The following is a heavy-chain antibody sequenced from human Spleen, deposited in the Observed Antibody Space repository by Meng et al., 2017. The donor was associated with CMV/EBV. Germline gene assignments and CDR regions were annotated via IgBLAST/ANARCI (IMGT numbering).Heavy chain of an antibody. V-gene: IGHV4-38-2*01. D-gene: IGHD1-26*01. Sequence: QVQLQESGPGLVKPSETLTLTCAVSGYSVSSGYYWGWIRQPPGKGLEWIGSIYHSGSTYYNPSLKSRVTISVDTSKNQFSLKLSSVTAADTAVYYCARWGKPYSGSWTWGQGTLVTASS. CDR3: ARWGKPYSGSWT. CDR2: IYHSGST. J-gene: IGHJ5*02. CDR1: GYSVSSGYY.